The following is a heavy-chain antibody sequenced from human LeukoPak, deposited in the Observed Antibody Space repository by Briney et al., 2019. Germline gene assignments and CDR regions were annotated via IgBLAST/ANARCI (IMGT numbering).Heavy chain of an antibody. V-gene: IGHV4-34*01. Sequence: PSETLSLTCAVYGGSFSGYYWSWIRQPPGKGLEWIGEINHSGSTNYNPSLKSRVTISVDTSKNQFSLKLSSVTAADTAVYYCATSRAYYYDSSGYYLNWGQGTLVTVSS. J-gene: IGHJ4*02. CDR3: ATSRAYYYDSSGYYLN. CDR2: INHSGST. D-gene: IGHD3-22*01. CDR1: GGSFSGYY.